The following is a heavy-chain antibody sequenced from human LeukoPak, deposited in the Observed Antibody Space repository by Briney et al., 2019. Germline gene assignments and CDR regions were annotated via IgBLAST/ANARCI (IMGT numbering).Heavy chain of an antibody. CDR3: ARGMDRDYYYDSSGYYSVPEY. D-gene: IGHD3-22*01. J-gene: IGHJ4*02. CDR1: GGTFSSYA. V-gene: IGHV1-69*05. CDR2: IIPIFGTA. Sequence: ASVKVSCKASGGTFSSYAISWVRQAPGQGLEWVGGIIPIFGTANYAQKFQGRVTITTDESTSTAYMELSSLRSEDTAVYYCARGMDRDYYYDSSGYYSVPEYWGQGTLVTVSS.